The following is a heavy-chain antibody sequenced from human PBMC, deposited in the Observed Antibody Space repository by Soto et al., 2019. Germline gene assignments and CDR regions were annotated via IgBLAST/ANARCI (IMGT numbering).Heavy chain of an antibody. V-gene: IGHV1-18*01. Sequence: QVQLVQSGAEVKKPGASVKVSCKASGYTFTSYGINWVRQAPGQGLEWMGWISTYNGNTNNAQRLQGRVTMTTDTSTSTAYTALSSLRSDDTAVYYCARSPLYYDFWSSLESDYWGQGTLVTVSS. J-gene: IGHJ4*02. CDR3: ARSPLYYDFWSSLESDY. D-gene: IGHD3-3*01. CDR2: ISTYNGNT. CDR1: GYTFTSYG.